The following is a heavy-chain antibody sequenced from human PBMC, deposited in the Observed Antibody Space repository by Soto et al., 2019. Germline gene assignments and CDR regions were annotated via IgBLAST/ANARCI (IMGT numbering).Heavy chain of an antibody. V-gene: IGHV1-69*02. CDR2: IIPILGIT. J-gene: IGHJ6*02. Sequence: QVQLVQSGAEVKKPGSSVKVSCKASGGTFSSHTINWVRQAPGQGLEWMGRIIPILGITNYAQRFQGRVTXXAXXXXSTXXMXXXXXXXXXTXXXXXXXXXXXXXXXXYYDMDVWGQGTTVTVSS. CDR1: GGTFSSHT. CDR3: XXXXXXXXXXXYYDMDV.